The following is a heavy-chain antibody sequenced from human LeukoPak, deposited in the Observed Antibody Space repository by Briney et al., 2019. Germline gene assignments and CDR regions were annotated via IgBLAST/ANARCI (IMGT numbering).Heavy chain of an antibody. CDR2: IIGTGSTI. CDR1: GFTFSHYY. J-gene: IGHJ6*03. CDR3: ARDQAVAGTAAYYYYMDV. D-gene: IGHD6-19*01. V-gene: IGHV3-11*01. Sequence: RSGGSLRLSCAASGFTFSHYYMSWIRQAPGKGLEWVSYIIGTGSTISYADSVKGRFTISRDNAKNSLYLQMNSLRAEDTAVYYCARDQAVAGTAAYYYYMDVWGTGTTVTVSS.